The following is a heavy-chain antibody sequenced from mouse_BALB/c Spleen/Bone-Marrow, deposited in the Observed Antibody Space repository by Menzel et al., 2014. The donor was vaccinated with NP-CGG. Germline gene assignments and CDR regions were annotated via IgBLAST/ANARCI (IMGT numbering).Heavy chain of an antibody. Sequence: EVQLQQSGAELVKPGASVKLPCTASGFNIKDTYMHWVKQRPEQGLEWIGRIDPANGNTKYDPKFQGKATITADTSSNTAYLQLSSLTSEDTAVYYFALYYDYDVGYWGQGTTLTVSS. J-gene: IGHJ2*01. D-gene: IGHD2-4*01. CDR3: ALYYDYDVGY. V-gene: IGHV14-3*02. CDR2: IDPANGNT. CDR1: GFNIKDTY.